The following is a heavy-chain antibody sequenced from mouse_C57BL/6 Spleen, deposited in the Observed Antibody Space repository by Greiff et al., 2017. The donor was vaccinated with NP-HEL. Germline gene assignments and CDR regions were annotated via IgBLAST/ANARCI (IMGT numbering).Heavy chain of an antibody. V-gene: IGHV1-15*01. Sequence: VKLMESGAELVRPGASVTLSCKASGYTFTDYEMHWVKQTPVHGLEWIGAIDPETGGTAYSQKFKGKAILTADKSSSTAYMELRSLTSEDSAVYYCTRGRTTVFDYWGQGTTLTVSS. CDR2: IDPETGGT. CDR3: TRGRTTVFDY. D-gene: IGHD1-1*01. CDR1: GYTFTDYE. J-gene: IGHJ2*01.